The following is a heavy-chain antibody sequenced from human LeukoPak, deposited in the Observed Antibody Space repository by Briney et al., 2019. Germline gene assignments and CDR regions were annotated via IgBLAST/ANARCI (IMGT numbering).Heavy chain of an antibody. CDR3: ARRQGATYYYDSSGYPDAFDI. V-gene: IGHV3-20*04. CDR2: INWNGGST. D-gene: IGHD3-22*01. CDR1: GFTFDDYG. Sequence: GSLRLSCAASGFTFDDYGMSWVRQAPGKGLEWVSGINWNGGSTGYADSVKGRFTISRDNAKNSLYLQMNSLRAEDTALYYCARRQGATYYYDSSGYPDAFDIWGQGTMVTVSS. J-gene: IGHJ3*02.